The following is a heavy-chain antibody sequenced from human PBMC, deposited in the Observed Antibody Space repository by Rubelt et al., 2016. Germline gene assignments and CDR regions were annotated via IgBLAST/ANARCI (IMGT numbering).Heavy chain of an antibody. J-gene: IGHJ6*02. D-gene: IGHD3-10*01. Sequence: QVQLVQSGAEVKKPGSSVKVSCKASGGTFGRYAVTWVRQAPGQGLECLGGIIPILGVANYAQKFQGRVTITADKATTTAEMELSSLRSEDTGVYYCARSSTGNAMDVWGQGTTVTVSS. CDR2: IIPILGVA. V-gene: IGHV1-69*10. CDR1: GGTFGRYA. CDR3: ARSSTGNAMDV.